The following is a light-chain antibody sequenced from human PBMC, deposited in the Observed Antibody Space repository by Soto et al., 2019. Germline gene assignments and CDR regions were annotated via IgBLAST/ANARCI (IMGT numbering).Light chain of an antibody. CDR3: GAWDESLNGYV. J-gene: IGLJ1*01. CDR2: GNH. CDR1: SSNIMSNT. V-gene: IGLV1-44*01. Sequence: QSVLTQPPSASGTPGQRVTISCSGSSSNIMSNTVNWYQVLPGTAPKVLIQGNHQRPSGVPARFSGSKSGTSASLAINGLQSGDEADYYCGAWDESLNGYVFGTGTKLTVL.